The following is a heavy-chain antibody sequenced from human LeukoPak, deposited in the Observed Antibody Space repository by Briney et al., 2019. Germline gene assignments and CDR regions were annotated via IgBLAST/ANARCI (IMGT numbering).Heavy chain of an antibody. CDR2: INSDESTI. CDR3: AGVEVGGDYSKFDY. J-gene: IGHJ4*02. V-gene: IGHV3-74*01. D-gene: IGHD2-21*01. Sequence: GGSLRLSCAASGFSFSSYWMHWVRQAPGKGLVWVSRINSDESTINYADSVKGRFTISRDNAKNTLSLQMNSLRAEDTAVYYCAGVEVGGDYSKFDYWGQGTLVTVSS. CDR1: GFSFSSYW.